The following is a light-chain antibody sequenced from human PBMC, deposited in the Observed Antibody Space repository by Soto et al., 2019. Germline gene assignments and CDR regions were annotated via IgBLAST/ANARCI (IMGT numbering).Light chain of an antibody. V-gene: IGKV1-5*01. CDR1: QNIRNW. CDR3: QQYNTYST. CDR2: DAS. J-gene: IGKJ5*01. Sequence: DIQMTQSPSTLSPSVGDSVTITCRASQNIRNWLAWYKQKPGKAPNPLIYDASSLKSGVPARFSGSGSGTEFTLTIRSLKPDDFATDYCQQYNTYSTFGQGTRLEIK.